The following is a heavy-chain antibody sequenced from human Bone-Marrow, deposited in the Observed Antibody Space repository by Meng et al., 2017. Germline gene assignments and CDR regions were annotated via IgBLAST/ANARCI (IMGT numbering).Heavy chain of an antibody. V-gene: IGHV4-34*01. D-gene: IGHD2-21*01. CDR1: GGSFSAYD. J-gene: IGHJ4*02. Sequence: QVQVQQWGAGLLKPSETLSLTCAFYGGSFSAYDWSWIRQPPGKGLEWLGQINHSGSTNDNPSLKSRVTISIDTSRNQFSLKLSSVTAADTAVYYCRLAYCMGDCVDYWGQGTLVTVSS. CDR2: INHSGST. CDR3: RLAYCMGDCVDY.